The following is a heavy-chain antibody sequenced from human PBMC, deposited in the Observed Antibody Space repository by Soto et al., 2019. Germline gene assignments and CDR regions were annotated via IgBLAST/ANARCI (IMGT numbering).Heavy chain of an antibody. CDR2: IYWDDSK. CDR3: AKKGGGDYILGY. D-gene: IGHD4-17*01. J-gene: IGHJ4*02. CDR1: GFSLSTNGVG. V-gene: IGHV2-5*02. Sequence: QITLKESGPTLVKPTQTLTLTCTFSGFSLSTNGVGVGWIRQPPGKALEWLALIYWDDSKHYSPSLNSRLTTXKXSSRNLVVLTMTNMDPVDTATYYCAKKGGGDYILGYWGQGTLVTVSS.